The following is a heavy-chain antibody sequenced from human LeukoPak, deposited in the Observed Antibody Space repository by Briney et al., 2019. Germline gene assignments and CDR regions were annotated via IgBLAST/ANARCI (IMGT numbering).Heavy chain of an antibody. V-gene: IGHV1-18*04. Sequence: GASVRVSCKTSGYKFLSHGISWVRQAPGQGLEWLGWIRADKGDARFAQKFQGRFTMTTDTSTSTAHMELRSLRSDDTAVYYCARDWPTVIADFWGQETLVTVSS. CDR2: IRADKGDA. CDR1: GYKFLSHG. J-gene: IGHJ1*01. D-gene: IGHD4-11*01. CDR3: ARDWPTVIADF.